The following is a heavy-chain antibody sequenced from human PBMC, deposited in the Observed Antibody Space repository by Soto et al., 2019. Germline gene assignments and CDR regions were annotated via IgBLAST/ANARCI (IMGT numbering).Heavy chain of an antibody. Sequence: SETLSLTCTVSGGSISSYYWSWIRQPPGKGLEWIGYIYYSGSTNYNPSLKSRDTISVDTSKNQFSLKLSSVTAADTAVYYCARHRFYCSSTSCHPHYWFDPWGQGTLFTVSS. CDR3: ARHRFYCSSTSCHPHYWFDP. D-gene: IGHD2-2*01. J-gene: IGHJ5*02. CDR1: GGSISSYY. V-gene: IGHV4-59*01. CDR2: IYYSGST.